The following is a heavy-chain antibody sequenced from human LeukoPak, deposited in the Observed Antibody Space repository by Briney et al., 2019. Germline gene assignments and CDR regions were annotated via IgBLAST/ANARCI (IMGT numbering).Heavy chain of an antibody. CDR2: IYYSGST. CDR1: GGSISSYY. Sequence: SETLSLTCTVSGGSISSYYWSWIRQPPGKGLEWIGYIYYSGSTNYNPSLKSRVTISVDTSKNQLSLKLSSVTAADTAVYYCARGSYDILTGATRFDPWGQGTLVTVSS. V-gene: IGHV4-59*01. D-gene: IGHD3-9*01. J-gene: IGHJ5*02. CDR3: ARGSYDILTGATRFDP.